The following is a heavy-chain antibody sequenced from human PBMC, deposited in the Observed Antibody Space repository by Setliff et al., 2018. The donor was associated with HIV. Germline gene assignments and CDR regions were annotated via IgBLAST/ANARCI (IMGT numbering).Heavy chain of an antibody. V-gene: IGHV4-59*12. D-gene: IGHD3-9*01. Sequence: PSETLSLTCSVSGGSISSDYWSWIRQPPGKGLEWIGYIYYSGGTNYNPSLKSRVTISVDTSKNQFSLKLRSVTAADTAVYYCARRFLTVHMDVWGKGTTVTVSS. CDR1: GGSISSDY. J-gene: IGHJ6*03. CDR3: ARRFLTVHMDV. CDR2: IYYSGGT.